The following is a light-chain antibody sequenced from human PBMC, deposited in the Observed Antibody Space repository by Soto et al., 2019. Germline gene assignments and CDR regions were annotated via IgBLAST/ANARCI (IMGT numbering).Light chain of an antibody. CDR1: QSISSW. V-gene: IGKV1-5*01. Sequence: DIQMTQSPSTLSASVGDRVTITCRASQSISSWLAWYQQKPGKAPKLLIYDASSLESGVPSRFSGSGSGTEFTLTISSLQPDDFATYYYQQYNTYSPKTFGGGTKVEIK. J-gene: IGKJ4*01. CDR2: DAS. CDR3: QQYNTYSPKT.